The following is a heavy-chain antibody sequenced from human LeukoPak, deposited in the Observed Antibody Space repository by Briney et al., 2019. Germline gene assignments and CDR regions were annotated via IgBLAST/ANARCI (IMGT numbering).Heavy chain of an antibody. J-gene: IGHJ4*02. CDR1: GFTFSSYS. CDR3: ARESSYWGSRVFDY. Sequence: PGGSLRLSCAASGFTFSSYSMNWVRQAPGKGLEWVSSISSSSSYIYYADSVKGRFTISRDNAKSSLYLQMNSLRAEDTAVYYCARESSYWGSRVFDYWGQGTLVTVSS. V-gene: IGHV3-21*01. CDR2: ISSSSSYI. D-gene: IGHD7-27*01.